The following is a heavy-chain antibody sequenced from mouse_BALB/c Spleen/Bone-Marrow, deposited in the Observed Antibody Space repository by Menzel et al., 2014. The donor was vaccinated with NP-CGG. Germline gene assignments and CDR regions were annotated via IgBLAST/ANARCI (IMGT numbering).Heavy chain of an antibody. D-gene: IGHD2-4*01. CDR3: SLYDYDEKSAY. J-gene: IGHJ3*01. Sequence: VQLQQPGAEFVRSGASVKLSCTASGFNIKDYYMHWVKQRPEQGLEWIGWIDPENGDTEYAPKFQGKATMTADTSSNTAYLQLSSLTSEDTAVYYCSLYDYDEKSAYWGQGTLATVSA. V-gene: IGHV14-4*02. CDR1: GFNIKDYY. CDR2: IDPENGDT.